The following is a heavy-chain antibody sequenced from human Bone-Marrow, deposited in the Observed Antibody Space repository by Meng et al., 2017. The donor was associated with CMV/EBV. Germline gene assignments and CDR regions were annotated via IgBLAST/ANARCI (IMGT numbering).Heavy chain of an antibody. Sequence: GESLKISCAASGFTFSDYYMSWIRQAPGKGLEWVSYISSSGSTIYYADSVKGRFTISRDNAKNSLYLQMNSLRAEDTAVYYCAREGSRWPKVGAFDIWGQGTTVTVSS. CDR2: ISSSGSTI. CDR3: AREGSRWPKVGAFDI. D-gene: IGHD4-23*01. CDR1: GFTFSDYY. V-gene: IGHV3-11*01. J-gene: IGHJ3*02.